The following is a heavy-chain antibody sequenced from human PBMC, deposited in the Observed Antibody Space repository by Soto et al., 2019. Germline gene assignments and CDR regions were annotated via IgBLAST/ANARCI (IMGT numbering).Heavy chain of an antibody. CDR2: ISSTGSTI. V-gene: IGHV3-48*01. J-gene: IGHJ4*02. D-gene: IGHD1-26*01. CDR3: ARVGWELLLDYFDY. Sequence: PGGSLRLSCAASGFTFSSYRRSWVRQAPGKGLEWVSYISSTGSTIFYADSVKGRFTISRDNAKNSVYLQMNSLRAEDTAVYYCARVGWELLLDYFDYWGQGTLVTVSS. CDR1: GFTFSSYR.